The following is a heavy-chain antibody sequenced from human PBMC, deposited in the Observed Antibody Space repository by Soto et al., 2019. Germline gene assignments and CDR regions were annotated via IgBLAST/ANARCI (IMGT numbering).Heavy chain of an antibody. J-gene: IGHJ6*02. V-gene: IGHV4-59*01. CDR2: IYYSGST. CDR3: ARVGSSWYLGMDV. CDR1: GGSISSYY. D-gene: IGHD6-13*01. Sequence: SETLSLTCTVSGGSISSYYWSWIRQPPGKGLEWIGYIYYSGSTNYNPSPKSRVTISVDTSKNQFSLKLSSVTAADTAVYYCARVGSSWYLGMDVWGQGTTVTVSS.